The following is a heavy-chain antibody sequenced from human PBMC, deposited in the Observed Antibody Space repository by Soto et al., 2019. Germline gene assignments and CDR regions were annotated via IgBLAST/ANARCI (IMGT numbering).Heavy chain of an antibody. Sequence: KTSETLSLTCAVSGGSISSSNWWSWVRQPPGKGLEWIGEIYHSGSTNYNPSLKSRVTISVDKSKNQFSLKLSSVTAADTAVYYCASGRGQQQLLCHCGQGTLVTVAS. V-gene: IGHV4-4*02. J-gene: IGHJ4*02. D-gene: IGHD6-13*01. CDR3: ASGRGQQQLLCH. CDR1: GGSISSSNW. CDR2: IYHSGST.